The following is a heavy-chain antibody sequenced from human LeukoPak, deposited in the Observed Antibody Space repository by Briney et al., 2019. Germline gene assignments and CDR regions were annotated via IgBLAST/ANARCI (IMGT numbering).Heavy chain of an antibody. J-gene: IGHJ3*02. Sequence: SETLSLTCTVSGGSISSYYWSWIRQPPGKGLEWIGYIYYSGSTNYSPSLKSRVTISVDTSKNQFSLKLSSVTAADTAVYYCARVESRDAFDIWGQGTMVTVSS. CDR3: ARVESRDAFDI. V-gene: IGHV4-59*01. CDR2: IYYSGST. CDR1: GGSISSYY.